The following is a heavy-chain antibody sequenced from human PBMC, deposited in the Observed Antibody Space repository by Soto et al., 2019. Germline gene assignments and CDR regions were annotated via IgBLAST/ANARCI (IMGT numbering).Heavy chain of an antibody. D-gene: IGHD6-25*01. CDR1: GYTFTSHY. CDR2: IHPSDGDT. V-gene: IGHV1-46*01. Sequence: QVQLVQSGTEVKKPGASVKVSCKTSGYTFTSHYMHWVRQAPGQGLEWMGLIHPSDGDTAYAQRFRGRVTMTRDASTSTVYMELNNLTSEDTAVFYSAREAGSFDFWGQGTLITVPS. J-gene: IGHJ4*02. CDR3: AREAGSFDF.